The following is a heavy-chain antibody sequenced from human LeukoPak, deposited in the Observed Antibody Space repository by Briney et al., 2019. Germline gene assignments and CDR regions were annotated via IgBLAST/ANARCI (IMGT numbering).Heavy chain of an antibody. CDR2: ISYDGSNK. CDR3: AKDRCMDV. V-gene: IGHV3-30*18. J-gene: IGHJ6*02. Sequence: GGSPRLSCAASGFTFSSYGMHWVRQAPGKGLEWVAVISYDGSNKYYADSVKGRFTISRDNSKNTLYLQMNSLRAEDTAVYYCAKDRCMDVWGQGTTVTVSS. CDR1: GFTFSSYG.